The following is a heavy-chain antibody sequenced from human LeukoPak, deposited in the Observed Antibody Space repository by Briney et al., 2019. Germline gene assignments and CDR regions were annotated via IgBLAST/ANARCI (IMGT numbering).Heavy chain of an antibody. J-gene: IGHJ5*02. V-gene: IGHV4-59*08. CDR2: IFYSGST. CDR3: ARQYYYDSSGYWSFDP. CDR1: GVSISNYY. D-gene: IGHD3-22*01. Sequence: SETLSLTCAVSGVSISNYYNTWIRQPPGKGLEWIGYIFYSGSTNYNPSLKSRVTISVDTSKNQISLKLRSVTAADMAVYYCARQYYYDSSGYWSFDPWGQGTLVTVSS.